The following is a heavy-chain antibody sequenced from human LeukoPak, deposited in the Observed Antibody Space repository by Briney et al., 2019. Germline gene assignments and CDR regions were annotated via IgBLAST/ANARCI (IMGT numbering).Heavy chain of an antibody. CDR3: ARTGRGSSSWIYYYYYMDV. CDR1: GGSISSYY. Sequence: SETLSLTCTVSGGSISSYYWSWIRQPPGKGLEWIGYIYYSGSTNYNPSLKSRVTISVDTSKNQFSLKLSSVTAADTAVYYCARTGRGSSSWIYYYYYMDVWGKGTTVTFSS. J-gene: IGHJ6*03. D-gene: IGHD6-13*01. V-gene: IGHV4-59*01. CDR2: IYYSGST.